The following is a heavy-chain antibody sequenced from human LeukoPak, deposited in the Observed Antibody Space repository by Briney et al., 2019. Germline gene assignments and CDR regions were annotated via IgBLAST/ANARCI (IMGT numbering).Heavy chain of an antibody. V-gene: IGHV3-21*01. CDR2: ISWNSGSI. J-gene: IGHJ4*02. Sequence: PGGSLRLSCAASGFTFSSYWMSWVRHAPGKGLEWVSGISWNSGSIVYADSVKGRFTISRDNAKNSLYLQMNSLRAEDTAVYYCARGREGYSYVYECWGQGTLVTVSS. CDR3: ARGREGYSYVYEC. CDR1: GFTFSSYW. D-gene: IGHD5-18*01.